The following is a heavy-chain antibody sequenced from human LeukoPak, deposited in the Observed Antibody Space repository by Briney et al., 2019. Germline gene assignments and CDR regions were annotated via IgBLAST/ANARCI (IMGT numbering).Heavy chain of an antibody. CDR1: GFVFSSYE. CDR3: TSFGGLPHFDY. D-gene: IGHD3-16*01. V-gene: IGHV3-15*01. Sequence: GGSLRLSCAASGFVFSSYEMNWVRQAPGKGLEWVGRIKSKIDGETTDYAAPVKGRFTISRDDSKDMLYLQMNSLKSEDTAVYYCTSFGGLPHFDYWGQGTLVTVSS. CDR2: IKSKIDGETT. J-gene: IGHJ4*02.